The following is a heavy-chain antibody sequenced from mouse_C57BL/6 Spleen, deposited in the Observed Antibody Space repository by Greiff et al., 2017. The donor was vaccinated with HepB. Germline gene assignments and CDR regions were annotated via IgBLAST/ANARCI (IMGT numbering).Heavy chain of an antibody. V-gene: IGHV14-4*01. Sequence: LQESGAELVRPGASVKLSCTASGFNIKDDYMHWVKQRPEQGLEWIGWIDPENGDTEYASKFQGKATITADTSSNTAYLQLSSLTSEDTAVYYCTTLYGSPVAYWGQGTLVTVSA. CDR3: TTLYGSPVAY. CDR1: GFNIKDDY. CDR2: IDPENGDT. D-gene: IGHD1-1*01. J-gene: IGHJ3*01.